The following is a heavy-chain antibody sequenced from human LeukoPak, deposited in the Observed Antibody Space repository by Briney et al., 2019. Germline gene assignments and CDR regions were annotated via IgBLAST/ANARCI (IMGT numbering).Heavy chain of an antibody. CDR3: AKPRGSYFDDY. V-gene: IGHV3-48*01. Sequence: GGSLRLSCAASGFTFSSYSMNWVRQAPGKGLEWVSYISSSSSTIHYADSVRGRFTISRDNAKNSLSLQMNSLRAEDTAVYYCAKPRGSYFDDYWGQGTPVTVSS. CDR2: ISSSSSTI. J-gene: IGHJ4*02. D-gene: IGHD1-26*01. CDR1: GFTFSSYS.